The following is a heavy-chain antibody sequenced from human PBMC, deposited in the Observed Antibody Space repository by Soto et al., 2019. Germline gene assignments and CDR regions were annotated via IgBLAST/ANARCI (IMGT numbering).Heavy chain of an antibody. Sequence: PGGSLRLSCAASGFTFSSYAMSWVRQAPGKGLEWVSAISGSGGSTYYADSVKGRFTISRDNSKNTLYLQMNSLRAEDTAVYYCAKGAARPHPYYYYYYMDVWGKGTTVTVS. CDR3: AKGAARPHPYYYYYYMDV. J-gene: IGHJ6*03. V-gene: IGHV3-23*01. CDR1: GFTFSSYA. D-gene: IGHD6-6*01. CDR2: ISGSGGST.